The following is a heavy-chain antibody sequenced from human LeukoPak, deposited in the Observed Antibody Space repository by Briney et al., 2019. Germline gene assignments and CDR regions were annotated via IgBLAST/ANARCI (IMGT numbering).Heavy chain of an antibody. V-gene: IGHV1-69*05. CDR2: IIPIFGTA. CDR3: ARGHDSSGYYYLPYFQH. D-gene: IGHD3-22*01. CDR1: GGTFSCYA. J-gene: IGHJ1*01. Sequence: SVKVSCKASGGTFSCYAISWVRQAPGQGLEWMGGIIPIFGTANYAQKFQGRVTITTDESTSTAYMELSSLRSEDTAVYYCARGHDSSGYYYLPYFQHWGQGTLVTVSS.